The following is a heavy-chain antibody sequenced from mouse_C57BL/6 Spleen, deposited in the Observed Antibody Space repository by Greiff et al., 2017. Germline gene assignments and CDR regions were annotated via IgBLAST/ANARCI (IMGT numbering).Heavy chain of an antibody. V-gene: IGHV2-2*01. Sequence: VKLMESGPGLVQPSQSLSITCTVSGFSLTSYGVHWVRQSPGKGLEWLGVIWSGGSTDYNAAFISRLSISKDNSKSQVFFKMNSLQADDTAIYYCASDYYGSSYWYFDVWGTGTTVTVSS. CDR1: GFSLTSYG. CDR2: IWSGGST. CDR3: ASDYYGSSYWYFDV. J-gene: IGHJ1*03. D-gene: IGHD1-1*01.